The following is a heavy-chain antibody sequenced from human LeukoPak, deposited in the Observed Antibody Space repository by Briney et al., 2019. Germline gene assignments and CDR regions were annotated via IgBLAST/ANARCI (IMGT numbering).Heavy chain of an antibody. J-gene: IGHJ5*02. CDR2: IYPGDSDT. CDR1: GYSFTSYW. D-gene: IGHD3-9*01. CDR3: ARLSGYDILTGYFYGNVFYWFDP. V-gene: IGHV5-51*01. Sequence: GESLKISCKGSGYSFTSYWIGWVRQMPGKGLEWMGIIYPGDSDTRYSPSFQGQVTISADKSISTAYLQWSSLKASDTAMYYCARLSGYDILTGYFYGNVFYWFDPWGQGTLVTVSS.